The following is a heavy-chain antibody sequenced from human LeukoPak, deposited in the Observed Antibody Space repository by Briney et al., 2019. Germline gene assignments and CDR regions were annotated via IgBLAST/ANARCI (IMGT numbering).Heavy chain of an antibody. CDR3: ARDRIAAAGTWFDP. D-gene: IGHD6-13*01. V-gene: IGHV3-48*03. Sequence: GGSLRLSCAASGFTFSSYEMNWVRQAPGKGLEWVSYISSSGSTIYYADSVKGRFTISRDNAKNSLYLQMNSLRAEDTAVYYCARDRIAAAGTWFDPWGQGTLVTVSS. CDR2: ISSSGSTI. J-gene: IGHJ5*02. CDR1: GFTFSSYE.